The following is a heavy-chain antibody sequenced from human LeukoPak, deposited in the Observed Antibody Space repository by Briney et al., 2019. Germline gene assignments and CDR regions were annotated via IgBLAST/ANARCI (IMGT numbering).Heavy chain of an antibody. Sequence: PSETLSLTCTVSGGSISSGGYYWSWIRQHPGKGLEWIGYIYYSGSSYYNPSLKSRVIISVDTSKNQFSLKLSSVTAADTAVYYCARWGRIGLYWGQGTLVTVSS. CDR2: IYYSGSS. D-gene: IGHD3-16*01. CDR3: ARWGRIGLY. V-gene: IGHV4-31*03. J-gene: IGHJ4*02. CDR1: GGSISSGGYY.